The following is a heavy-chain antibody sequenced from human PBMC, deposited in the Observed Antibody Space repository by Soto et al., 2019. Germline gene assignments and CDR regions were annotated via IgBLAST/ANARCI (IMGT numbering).Heavy chain of an antibody. D-gene: IGHD2-2*01. CDR1: GGSISSSSYY. CDR2: IYYSGST. Sequence: SETLSLTCTVSGGSISSSSYYWGWIRQPPGKGLEWIGSIYYSGSTYYNPSLKSRVTISVDTSKNQFSLKLSSVTAADTAVYYCARQADMMGAHYYFDYWGQGTLVTVSS. J-gene: IGHJ4*02. CDR3: ARQADMMGAHYYFDY. V-gene: IGHV4-39*01.